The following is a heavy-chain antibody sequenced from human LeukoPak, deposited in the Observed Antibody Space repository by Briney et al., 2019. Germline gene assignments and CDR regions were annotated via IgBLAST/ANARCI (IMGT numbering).Heavy chain of an antibody. CDR3: ARRGYDYDSSGYYYAAHFDF. V-gene: IGHV4-39*01. Sequence: SETLSLTCIVSGGSISSSTYHWGWIHQPPGKGLEWIGAIDYSGNTQYNPSLKSRVTISVDMSKNQFSLNLSSVTAADTAVYYCARRGYDYDSSGYYYAAHFDFWGQGTPVTVSS. J-gene: IGHJ4*02. CDR2: IDYSGNT. CDR1: GGSISSSTYH. D-gene: IGHD3-22*01.